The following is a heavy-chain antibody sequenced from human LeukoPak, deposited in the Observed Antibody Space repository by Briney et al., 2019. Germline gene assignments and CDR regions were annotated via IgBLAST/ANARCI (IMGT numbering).Heavy chain of an antibody. V-gene: IGHV3-23*01. CDR1: GFTFTSDA. Sequence: GGSLRLSCVASGFTFTSDAMNWVRQAPGKGLEWVSSTVSRGTTQYADSVKGRFTVSRDTSKNTLYLQMNSLRADDTAVYYCAKCSTSAYTTGWYNWIDPWGQGTLVTVSS. D-gene: IGHD6-19*01. CDR3: AKCSTSAYTTGWYNWIDP. CDR2: TVSRGTT. J-gene: IGHJ5*02.